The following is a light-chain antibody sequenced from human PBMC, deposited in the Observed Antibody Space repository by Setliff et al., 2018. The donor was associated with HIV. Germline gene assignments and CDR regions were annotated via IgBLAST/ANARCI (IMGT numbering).Light chain of an antibody. J-gene: IGLJ1*01. CDR1: TSDVGNYDF. V-gene: IGLV2-11*01. Sequence: QAVLTQPRSVSGSPGQSVTISCTGTTSDVGNYDFVSWYQHHPGKAPKLMIYDVNKRPSGVPDRFSGSKSGNTASLTISGLQAEDEADFYCCSYAGSHTFVFGTGTKVTVL. CDR3: CSYAGSHTFV. CDR2: DVN.